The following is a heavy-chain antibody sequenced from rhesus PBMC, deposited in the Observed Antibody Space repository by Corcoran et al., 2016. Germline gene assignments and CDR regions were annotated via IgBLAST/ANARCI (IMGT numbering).Heavy chain of an antibody. V-gene: IGHV4-80*01. J-gene: IGHJ5-2*02. CDR3: ATGGSYFYNSLDV. CDR1: GASISSYW. D-gene: IGHD3-16*01. CDR2: INGKKGST. Sequence: QVQLQESGPGLVKPSETLSLTCAVSGASISSYWWSWIRQPPGKGQEWIGEINGKKGSTSYNPSLKSRVTMSKAASKIQFSLKLSAVTAADTAVYYCATGGSYFYNSLDVWGRGVLVTVSS.